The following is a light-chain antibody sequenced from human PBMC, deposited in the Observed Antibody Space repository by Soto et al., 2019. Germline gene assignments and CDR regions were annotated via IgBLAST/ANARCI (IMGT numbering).Light chain of an antibody. Sequence: EIAMTQSPATLSVSPGERATLFCRASQSVSSNLAWYQQKPGQAPRLLIYGTSTRATGIPARFSGSGSGTEFTLTISSPQSEDFAVYYCQQYNNWPRTFGQGTKV. CDR2: GTS. J-gene: IGKJ1*01. CDR3: QQYNNWPRT. CDR1: QSVSSN. V-gene: IGKV3-15*01.